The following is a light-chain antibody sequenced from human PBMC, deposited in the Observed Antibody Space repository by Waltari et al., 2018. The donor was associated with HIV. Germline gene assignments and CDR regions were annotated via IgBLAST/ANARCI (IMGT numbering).Light chain of an antibody. V-gene: IGLV2-8*01. Sequence: QSALTQPPSASGSPGQSVPISCTGTSSDAGRYGHVSWYQPHPGKAPKLLIFEVNKRPSGVPDRFSGSKSGNTASLTVSGLQAEDEAEYSCSSYAGINPVVFGGGTKLTVL. CDR3: SSYAGINPVV. J-gene: IGLJ2*01. CDR2: EVN. CDR1: SSDAGRYGH.